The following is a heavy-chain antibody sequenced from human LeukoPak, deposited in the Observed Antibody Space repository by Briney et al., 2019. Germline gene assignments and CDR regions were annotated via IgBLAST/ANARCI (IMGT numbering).Heavy chain of an antibody. Sequence: PSETLSLTCAVYGGSFSGYYWSWIRQPPGKGLEWIGEINHSGSTNYNPSLKSRVTISVDTSKNQFSLKLSSVTAADTAVYYCARLPGYDSSGYYGAFDIWGQGTMVTVSS. CDR3: ARLPGYDSSGYYGAFDI. D-gene: IGHD3-22*01. J-gene: IGHJ3*02. V-gene: IGHV4-34*01. CDR2: INHSGST. CDR1: GGSFSGYY.